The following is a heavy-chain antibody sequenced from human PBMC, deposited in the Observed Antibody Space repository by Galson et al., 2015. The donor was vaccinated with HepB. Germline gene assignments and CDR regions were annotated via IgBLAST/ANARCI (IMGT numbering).Heavy chain of an antibody. CDR3: AREKRGDGAGDY. V-gene: IGHV4-31*03. J-gene: IGHJ4*02. Sequence: TLSLTCTVSGGSISSGGYYWTWIRQHPLKGLEWIAYISYRGSTWYNPSLRSRVTISIDTTKNQFSLKVNSVTAADMAIYYCAREKRGDGAGDYWGQGTLVPVSS. D-gene: IGHD4-17*01. CDR1: GGSISSGGYY. CDR2: ISYRGST.